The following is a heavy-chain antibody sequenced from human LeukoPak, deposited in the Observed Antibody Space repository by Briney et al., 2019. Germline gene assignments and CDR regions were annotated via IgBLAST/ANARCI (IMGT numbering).Heavy chain of an antibody. Sequence: GGSLRLSCAASGFTFDNYVMAWFRQAPGKGLEWVSTISALFPNTYSADSVEGRFTISRDNSKSTLYLQMNSLRAEDTAVYYCARDRDCSGGSCFPPGWFDPWGQGTLVTVSS. CDR2: ISALFPNT. CDR3: ARDRDCSGGSCFPPGWFDP. D-gene: IGHD2-15*01. J-gene: IGHJ5*02. V-gene: IGHV3-23*01. CDR1: GFTFDNYV.